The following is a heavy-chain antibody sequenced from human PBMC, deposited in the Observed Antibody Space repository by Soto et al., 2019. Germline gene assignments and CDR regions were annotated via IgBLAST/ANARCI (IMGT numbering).Heavy chain of an antibody. J-gene: IGHJ4*02. CDR2: IRSKANSYAT. CDR3: TIEGGDCSGGGCTDPFDY. D-gene: IGHD2-15*01. V-gene: IGHV3-73*01. Sequence: EVQLVESGGGLVQPGGSLKLSCAASGFTFSGSAMHWVRQASGKGLEWVGRIRSKANSYATAYAASVKGRFTISRDDSKNTAYLQMNSLKTEDTAVYYCTIEGGDCSGGGCTDPFDYWGQGTLVTVSS. CDR1: GFTFSGSA.